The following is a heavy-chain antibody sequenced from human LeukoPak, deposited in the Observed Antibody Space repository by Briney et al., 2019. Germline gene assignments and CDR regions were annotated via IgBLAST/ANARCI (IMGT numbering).Heavy chain of an antibody. J-gene: IGHJ4*02. Sequence: GGSLRLSCAASGFSFRNYWTGWVRQAPGKGLEWVANTKPDGSAEYYADSVRGRFSTSRDNANNLLYLQMNSLRAEDTAVYYCARDGGLHTNFDYWGQGTLATVSS. V-gene: IGHV3-7*01. D-gene: IGHD2-15*01. CDR2: TKPDGSAE. CDR1: GFSFRNYW. CDR3: ARDGGLHTNFDY.